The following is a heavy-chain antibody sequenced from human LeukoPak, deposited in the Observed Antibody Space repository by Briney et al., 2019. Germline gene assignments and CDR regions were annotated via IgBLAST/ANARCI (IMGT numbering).Heavy chain of an antibody. Sequence: ASVKVSCKASRYTFTAQYMHWVRQAPRQGLEWMGWINPNNVDTKYAQTFLGRVTMTRDTSSTTAYMELSSLRSDDTAVYFCASYPRSIPTPPFDYWGQGTLVTVSS. V-gene: IGHV1-2*02. D-gene: IGHD2-21*01. J-gene: IGHJ4*02. CDR1: RYTFTAQY. CDR2: INPNNVDT. CDR3: ASYPRSIPTPPFDY.